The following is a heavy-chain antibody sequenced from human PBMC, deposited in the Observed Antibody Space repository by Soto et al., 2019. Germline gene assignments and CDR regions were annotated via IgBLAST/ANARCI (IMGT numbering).Heavy chain of an antibody. D-gene: IGHD5-18*01. V-gene: IGHV1-46*01. CDR3: ATSVNSAMAFDY. Sequence: VQLVQSGAEVKKPGASVKVSCKASGYTFTHYYMHWVRQAPGQGLEWMGIINPNGGSTTYAQRFRAVFTMTRDTSTSTVYMELSSLRSEDSAVYYCATSVNSAMAFDYWGQGTLVTVSS. CDR2: INPNGGST. J-gene: IGHJ4*02. CDR1: GYTFTHYY.